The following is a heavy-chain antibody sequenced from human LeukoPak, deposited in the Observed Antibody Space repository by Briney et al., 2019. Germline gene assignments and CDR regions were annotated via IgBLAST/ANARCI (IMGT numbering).Heavy chain of an antibody. J-gene: IGHJ4*02. D-gene: IGHD1-26*01. Sequence: PSETLSLTCAVYGGSFGGYYWSWIRQPPGKGLEWIGEINHSGSTNYNPSLKSRVTISVDTSKNQFSLKLSSVTAADTAVYYCARDSGATTLGYWGQGTLVTVSS. CDR1: GGSFGGYY. CDR3: ARDSGATTLGY. CDR2: INHSGST. V-gene: IGHV4-34*01.